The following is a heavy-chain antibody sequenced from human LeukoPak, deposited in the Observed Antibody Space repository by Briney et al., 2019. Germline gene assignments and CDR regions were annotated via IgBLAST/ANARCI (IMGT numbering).Heavy chain of an antibody. D-gene: IGHD4-17*01. Sequence: GGSLRLSCAASGFTFSSYWMHWVRQALGKGLVWVSRINTDGSSTNYADSVTGRFTMSRDNAKNTLYLQMNRLRAEDTAVYYCAREGPATSDYDFDCWGQGTLVTVSS. J-gene: IGHJ4*02. CDR1: GFTFSSYW. V-gene: IGHV3-74*01. CDR2: INTDGSST. CDR3: AREGPATSDYDFDC.